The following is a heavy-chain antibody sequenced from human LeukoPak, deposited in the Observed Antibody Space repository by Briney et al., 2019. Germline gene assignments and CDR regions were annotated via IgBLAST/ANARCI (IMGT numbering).Heavy chain of an antibody. CDR3: ARVPFPHCSSARCYYYYYGMDV. J-gene: IGHJ6*02. V-gene: IGHV4-34*04. CDR1: GGSFSGYY. Sequence: SETLSLTCAVYGGSFSGYYWSWIRQPPGKGLEWIGEINNSGSTNDNTSLKRRATISVDTSKNQFSLKLSSVTAADTAVYYCARVPFPHCSSARCYYYYYGMDVWGQGTTVTVSS. D-gene: IGHD2-2*01. CDR2: INNSGST.